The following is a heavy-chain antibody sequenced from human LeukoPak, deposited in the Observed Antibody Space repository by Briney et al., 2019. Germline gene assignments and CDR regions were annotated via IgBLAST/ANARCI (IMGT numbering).Heavy chain of an antibody. D-gene: IGHD2-2*01. J-gene: IGHJ6*02. CDR2: INHSGST. V-gene: IGHV4-34*01. CDR1: GGSISSYY. Sequence: PSETLSLTCTVSGGSISSYYWSWIRQPPGKGLEWIGEINHSGSTNYNPSLKSRVTISVDTSKNQFSLKLSSVTAADTAVYYCARHPTYEGYCSSTSCLGMDVWGQGTTVTVSS. CDR3: ARHPTYEGYCSSTSCLGMDV.